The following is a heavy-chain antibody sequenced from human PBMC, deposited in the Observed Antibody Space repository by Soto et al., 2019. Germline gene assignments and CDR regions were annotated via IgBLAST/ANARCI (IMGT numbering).Heavy chain of an antibody. J-gene: IGHJ6*02. D-gene: IGHD5-12*01. CDR1: GFTFSSYG. CDR3: ARDRGYSGYGSPLYFYGMDV. CDR2: IWFDGTNK. V-gene: IGHV3-33*01. Sequence: QVQLVESGGGVVQPGRSLRLSCAASGFTFSSYGMHWVRQAPGKGLEWVAVIWFDGTNKYYADSVKGRFTNSRDNSKNTLYLQMNSLRAEDTAVYYCARDRGYSGYGSPLYFYGMDVWGPGTTVTVSS.